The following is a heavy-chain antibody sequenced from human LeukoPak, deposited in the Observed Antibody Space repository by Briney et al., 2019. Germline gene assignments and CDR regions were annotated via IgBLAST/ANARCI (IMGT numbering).Heavy chain of an antibody. CDR2: IYYSGST. CDR3: ARGWGYFDY. D-gene: IGHD3-16*01. Sequence: SGTLSLTCTVSGGSISSYYWSWIRQPPGRGREGIGYIYYSGSTNYNPSLKSRVTISVDTSKNQFSLKLSSVTAADTAVYYCARGWGYFDYWGQGTLVTVSS. CDR1: GGSISSYY. V-gene: IGHV4-59*08. J-gene: IGHJ4*02.